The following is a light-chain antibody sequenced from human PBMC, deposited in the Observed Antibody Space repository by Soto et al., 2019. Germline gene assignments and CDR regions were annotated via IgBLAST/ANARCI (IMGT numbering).Light chain of an antibody. CDR2: RDY. J-gene: IGLJ3*02. V-gene: IGLV3-9*01. CDR3: QVRDSNTAV. Sequence: SYELTQPLSVSVALGQTARITCAGNDIGRKDVHWYQQKTGQAPVLVIYRDYNRPSGIPERFSAFNSGNTATLTINRAQAGDEADYYCQVRDSNTAVFGGGTKLTV. CDR1: DIGRKD.